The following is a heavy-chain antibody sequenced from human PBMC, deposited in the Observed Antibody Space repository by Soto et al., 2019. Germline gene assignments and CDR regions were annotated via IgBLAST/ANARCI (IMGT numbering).Heavy chain of an antibody. D-gene: IGHD4-17*01. CDR1: GYTFTNYW. V-gene: IGHV5-10-1*01. Sequence: GESLKISCKGSGYTFTNYWINWVRQVPGKGLDWMGRIYPSDSYTNYSPSFQGHVTISADKSISTAYLQWSSLKASDTAMYYCARLRTTGDAFDIWGQGTMVTVSS. CDR3: ARLRTTGDAFDI. J-gene: IGHJ3*02. CDR2: IYPSDSYT.